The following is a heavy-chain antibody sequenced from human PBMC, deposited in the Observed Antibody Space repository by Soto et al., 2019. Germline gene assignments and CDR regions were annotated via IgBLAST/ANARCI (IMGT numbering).Heavy chain of an antibody. J-gene: IGHJ4*02. CDR2: IYSAGST. Sequence: EVQLVESGGGLVQPGGSLRLSCAASGFTVSSNYMTWVRQAPGKGLEWVSTIYSAGSTYYTDSVKGRFTISRDNSKNTLYLQMNSLRDEDTAVYFCASRGVSGWYLDYWGQGTLVTVSS. V-gene: IGHV3-66*01. CDR3: ASRGVSGWYLDY. CDR1: GFTVSSNY. D-gene: IGHD6-19*01.